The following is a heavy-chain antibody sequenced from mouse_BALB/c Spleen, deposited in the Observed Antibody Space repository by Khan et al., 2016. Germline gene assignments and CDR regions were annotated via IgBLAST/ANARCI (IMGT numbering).Heavy chain of an antibody. CDR2: VDPYNGDT. V-gene: IGHV1S135*01. CDR1: GYAFTNYN. J-gene: IGHJ3*01. CDR3: TRRCSHYFGSTLFVY. Sequence: VQLQQPGPELVKPGASVKVSCKASGYAFTNYNIYWVKQSHGRSLEWIGYVDPYNGDTGYNQKFKGKATLTVDKSSSTAYMHLKSLTSEYSAVSYCTRRCSHYFGSTLFVYWGQGTLVTLSA. D-gene: IGHD1-1*01.